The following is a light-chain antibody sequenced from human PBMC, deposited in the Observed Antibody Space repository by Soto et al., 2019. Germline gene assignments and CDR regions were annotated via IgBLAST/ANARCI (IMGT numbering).Light chain of an antibody. J-gene: IGKJ4*01. CDR2: GAS. Sequence: EIVMTQSPATLSVSPGERVTLSCRASQSVRSNLAWYQQKPGQVPRVLIYGASTRAIGIPDRFSGSGSGTQSTLTISSPQSEDFAVYYCQHYNTFWGFGGETKVEIK. V-gene: IGKV3-15*01. CDR3: QHYNTFWG. CDR1: QSVRSN.